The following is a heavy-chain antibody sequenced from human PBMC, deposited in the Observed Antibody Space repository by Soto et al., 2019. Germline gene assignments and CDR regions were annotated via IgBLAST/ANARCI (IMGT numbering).Heavy chain of an antibody. D-gene: IGHD1-26*01. CDR3: ASHPVSGSLHFDS. V-gene: IGHV1-18*04. CDR1: GYTFNTYG. J-gene: IGHJ4*02. Sequence: QVQLVQSGAEVKKPGASVKVSCKASGYTFNTYGISWVRQAPGQGLEWMGRISAYNGNTNFAQKLQDRVTMTTDTSTRTAYMELRSLRSDDTAVYYCASHPVSGSLHFDSWGQGTLVTVSS. CDR2: ISAYNGNT.